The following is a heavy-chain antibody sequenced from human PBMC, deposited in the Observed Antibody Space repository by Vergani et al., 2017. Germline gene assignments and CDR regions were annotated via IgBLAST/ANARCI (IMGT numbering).Heavy chain of an antibody. V-gene: IGHV3-23*04. D-gene: IGHD5-12*01. Sequence: EVRLVESGGGLVQPGGSLRLSCAASGFTFSSYAMSWVRQAPGKGLEWVSAISGSGGSTYYADSVKGRFIISRDNSKNTLHLQMNSLRADDTAVYYCTKGSRGYTGYFFDYWGQGTLATVSS. J-gene: IGHJ4*02. CDR3: TKGSRGYTGYFFDY. CDR1: GFTFSSYA. CDR2: ISGSGGST.